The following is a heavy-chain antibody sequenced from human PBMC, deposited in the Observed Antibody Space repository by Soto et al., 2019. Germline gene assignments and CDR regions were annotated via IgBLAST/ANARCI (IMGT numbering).Heavy chain of an antibody. J-gene: IGHJ4*02. CDR1: GFTVSTKY. Sequence: EVQLVESGGGLVQPGGSLRLSCAASGFTVSTKYMSWVRQAPGKGLEWVSVIYSGGSTFYADSVRGSFTISRDNSKNPVNLQMNSLRAEDTAVYYCARDPWAADYWGQGTLVTVSS. CDR3: ARDPWAADY. CDR2: IYSGGST. D-gene: IGHD3-16*01. V-gene: IGHV3-66*01.